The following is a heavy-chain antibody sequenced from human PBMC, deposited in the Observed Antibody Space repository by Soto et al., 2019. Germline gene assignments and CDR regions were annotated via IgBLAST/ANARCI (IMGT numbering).Heavy chain of an antibody. CDR1: GVIFSSYA. D-gene: IGHD2-8*01. CDR3: AKGGVGSVCTKYYFDY. Sequence: GGSLRLSCSVSGVIFSSYAMTWVRQAPGKGLDWVSGISRGGDNTYYADSVKGRFTISRDNSKNTLYLQMDSLRPEDTATYYCAKGGVGSVCTKYYFDYWGQGALVTVSS. CDR2: ISRGGDNT. V-gene: IGHV3-23*01. J-gene: IGHJ4*02.